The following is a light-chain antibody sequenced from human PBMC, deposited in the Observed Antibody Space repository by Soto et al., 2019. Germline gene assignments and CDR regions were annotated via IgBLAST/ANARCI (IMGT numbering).Light chain of an antibody. J-gene: IGKJ5*01. CDR2: AAS. Sequence: QMTQSPSSVSASVGDRVTVTCRASQGIGSWLAWYQEKPGKAPILLIYAASSLQSGVPSRFSGSGSGTDFTLTISSLQPEDCAIYFCQQANSFPTTFGQGTRLEIK. CDR3: QQANSFPTT. V-gene: IGKV1-12*01. CDR1: QGIGSW.